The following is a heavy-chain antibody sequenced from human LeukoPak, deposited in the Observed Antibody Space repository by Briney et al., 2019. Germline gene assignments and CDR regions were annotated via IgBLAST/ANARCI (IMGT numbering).Heavy chain of an antibody. J-gene: IGHJ4*02. CDR1: GGTFSSYA. Sequence: SVKVSCKASGGTFSSYAISWVRQAPGQGLEWMGGIIPIFGTANYAQKFQGRVTITAGESTSTAYMELSSLRSEDTAVYYCARDRRDFWSGYYRSYYFDYWGQGTLVTVSS. CDR2: IIPIFGTA. CDR3: ARDRRDFWSGYYRSYYFDY. D-gene: IGHD3-3*01. V-gene: IGHV1-69*13.